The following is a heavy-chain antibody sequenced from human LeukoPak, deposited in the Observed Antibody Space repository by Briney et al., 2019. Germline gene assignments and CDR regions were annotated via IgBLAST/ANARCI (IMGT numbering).Heavy chain of an antibody. J-gene: IGHJ4*02. CDR1: GFTFSSYA. CDR2: ISYDGSNK. CDR3: ARAGDIVVVPAAIVY. D-gene: IGHD2-2*02. Sequence: PGRSLRLSCAASGFTFSSYAMHWVRQAPGKGLEWVAVISYDGSNKYYADSVKGRFTISRDNSKNTLYLQMNSLRAEDTAVYYCARAGDIVVVPAAIVYWGQGTLVTVSS. V-gene: IGHV3-30*04.